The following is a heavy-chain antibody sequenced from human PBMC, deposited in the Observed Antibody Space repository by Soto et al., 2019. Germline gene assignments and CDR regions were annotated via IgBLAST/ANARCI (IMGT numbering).Heavy chain of an antibody. J-gene: IGHJ3*01. Sequence: ASVKVSCKASGYTFTSYGISWVRQAPGQGLEWMGWISAYNGNTNYAQKLQGRVTMTTDTSTSTAYMELRSLRSDDTAVYYCATLVLLWFGELRPDAFDLWGQGTMVTVSS. CDR3: ATLVLLWFGELRPDAFDL. CDR2: ISAYNGNT. D-gene: IGHD3-10*01. V-gene: IGHV1-18*01. CDR1: GYTFTSYG.